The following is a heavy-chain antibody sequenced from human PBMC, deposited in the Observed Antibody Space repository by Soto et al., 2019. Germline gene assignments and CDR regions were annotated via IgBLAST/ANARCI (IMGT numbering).Heavy chain of an antibody. CDR1: GGSISSYY. Sequence: QVQLQESGPGLVKPSETLSLTCTVSGGSISSYYWSWIRQPPGKGLEWIGYIYYSGSTNYNPSLKSRFTISLDTSKNQFSLKLSSVTAADTAVYYCAREWGYYSDFWGQGTLVTVSS. CDR2: IYYSGST. V-gene: IGHV4-59*01. CDR3: AREWGYYSDF. J-gene: IGHJ4*02. D-gene: IGHD3-16*01.